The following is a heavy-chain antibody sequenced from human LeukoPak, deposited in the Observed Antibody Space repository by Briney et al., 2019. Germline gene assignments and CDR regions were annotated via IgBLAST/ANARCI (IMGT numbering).Heavy chain of an antibody. V-gene: IGHV3-23*01. CDR1: GFTLSSYA. Sequence: GGSLRLSCAASGFTLSSYAMSWVRQAPGKGLERVSAISGGGGSTYYADSVKGRFTISRDNSKNTLYLQINSLRAKDTAIYYCAKPQNYDFWSGWDYWGQGTLVAVSS. D-gene: IGHD3-3*01. CDR2: ISGGGGST. J-gene: IGHJ4*02. CDR3: AKPQNYDFWSGWDY.